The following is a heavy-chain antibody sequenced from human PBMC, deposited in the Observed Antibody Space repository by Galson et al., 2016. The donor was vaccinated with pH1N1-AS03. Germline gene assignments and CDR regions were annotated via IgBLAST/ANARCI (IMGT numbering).Heavy chain of an antibody. CDR3: ARQGQWLVEHYYYGMDV. CDR1: GVSINSHL. D-gene: IGHD6-19*01. J-gene: IGHJ6*02. Sequence: ETLSLTCSVSGVSINSHLWTWIRQTPGKELEWIGNLDHTGNTEYSPSLKTRVSISVDTFKNQLSLRRKSVTAADTAVYYCARQGQWLVEHYYYGMDVWGHGTTVTVSS. V-gene: IGHV4-59*08. CDR2: LDHTGNT.